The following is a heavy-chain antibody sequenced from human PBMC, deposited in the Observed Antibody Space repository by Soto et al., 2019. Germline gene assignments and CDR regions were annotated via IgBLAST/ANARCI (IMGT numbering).Heavy chain of an antibody. CDR3: ARDPEKRYCSSTSCYKPGIAAASPRDGMDV. V-gene: IGHV4-4*02. Sequence: KPSETLSLPAASSGGSIRGSNWGGWVRPPPGRGLEGIGEIYISGSTNYNPSLKSRVTISVDKSKNQFSLKLSSVTAADTAVYYCARDPEKRYCSSTSCYKPGIAAASPRDGMDVWGQGTTVTVSS. D-gene: IGHD2-2*02. CDR1: GGSIRGSNW. J-gene: IGHJ6*02. CDR2: IYISGST.